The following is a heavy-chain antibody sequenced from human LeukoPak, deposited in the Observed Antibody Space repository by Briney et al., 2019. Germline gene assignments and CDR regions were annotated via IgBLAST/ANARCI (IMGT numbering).Heavy chain of an antibody. J-gene: IGHJ1*01. CDR1: GLTFSSYS. CDR2: ISSSSSYI. V-gene: IGHV3-21*01. CDR3: ARDSAPRVGYFQQ. D-gene: IGHD2-2*01. Sequence: GGSLRLSCAASGLTFSSYSMDWVRQAPGKGLEWVSSISSSSSYIYYADSVKGRFTISRDNAKNSLYLQMNSLRAEDTAVYYCARDSAPRVGYFQQWGQGTLVTVSS.